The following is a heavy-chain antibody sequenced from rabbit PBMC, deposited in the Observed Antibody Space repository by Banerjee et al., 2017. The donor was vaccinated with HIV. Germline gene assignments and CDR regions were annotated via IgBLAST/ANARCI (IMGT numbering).Heavy chain of an antibody. CDR3: ASAASTYDGTAFNL. Sequence: QEQLEESGGDLDKHGASLTLTGTASGFSFSSSYSMWWVRQGPGKGLEWIGWIYTGSSSSTDYASWAKGRFTISITSSTTMTLQMTSLTAADTATYFCASAASTYDGTAFNLWGPVTLVTVS. CDR1: GFSFSSSYS. CDR2: IYTGSSSST. D-gene: IGHD8-1*01. V-gene: IGHV1S45*01. J-gene: IGHJ4*01.